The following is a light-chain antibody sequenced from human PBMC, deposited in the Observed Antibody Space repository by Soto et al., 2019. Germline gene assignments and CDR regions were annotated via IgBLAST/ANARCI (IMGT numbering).Light chain of an antibody. J-gene: IGLJ2*01. V-gene: IGLV1-47*01. Sequence: QSVLTQPPSASGTPGQTVTISCSGSSSNIGSYYVFWYQQLPRTAPKLLIYRSNQRPSGVPDRFSGSKSGTSASLAISGFRSEDEADYYCASCDDSLSVVVFGGGTKLTVL. CDR3: ASCDDSLSVVV. CDR1: SSNIGSYY. CDR2: RSN.